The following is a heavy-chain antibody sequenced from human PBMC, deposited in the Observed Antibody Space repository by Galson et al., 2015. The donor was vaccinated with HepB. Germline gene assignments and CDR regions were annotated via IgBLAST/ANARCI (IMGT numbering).Heavy chain of an antibody. D-gene: IGHD5-18*01. CDR3: ARRGANRDTAMVSAESYYFDY. CDR1: GGTFSSYA. J-gene: IGHJ4*02. Sequence: SVKVSCKASGGTFSSYAISWVRQAPGQGLEWMGGIIPIFGTANYAQKFQGRVTITADESTSTAYMELSSLRSEDTAVYYCARRGANRDTAMVSAESYYFDYWGQGTLVTVSS. V-gene: IGHV1-69*13. CDR2: IIPIFGTA.